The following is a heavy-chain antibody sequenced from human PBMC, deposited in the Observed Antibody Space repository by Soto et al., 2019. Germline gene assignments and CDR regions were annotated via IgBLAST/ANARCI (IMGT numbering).Heavy chain of an antibody. J-gene: IGHJ4*02. CDR3: TADLYSSSAWANDY. Sequence: EVQLVESGGGLVKPGGSLRLSCAASGFTFSDTWMNWVRQAPSKGLEWIARIKHRPDAGTTDYAAPVKGRFTISRDDSRSTVFVQMDGLKVEDKAVYYCTADLYSSSAWANDYWGQGTPVTVST. CDR2: IKHRPDAGTT. D-gene: IGHD6-19*01. V-gene: IGHV3-15*07. CDR1: GFTFSDTW.